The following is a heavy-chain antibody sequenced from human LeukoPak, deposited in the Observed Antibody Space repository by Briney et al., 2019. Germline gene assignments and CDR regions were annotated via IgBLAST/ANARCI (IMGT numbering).Heavy chain of an antibody. D-gene: IGHD3-3*01. CDR3: AKAGARITIFGVVEY. CDR1: GFTFSGYG. J-gene: IGHJ4*02. Sequence: GGSLRLSCAASGFTFSGYGMHWVRQAPGKGLEWVAFIRYDGSNKYYADSVKGRFTISRDNSKNTLYLQMNSLRAEDTAVYYCAKAGARITIFGVVEYWGQGTLVTVSS. CDR2: IRYDGSNK. V-gene: IGHV3-30*02.